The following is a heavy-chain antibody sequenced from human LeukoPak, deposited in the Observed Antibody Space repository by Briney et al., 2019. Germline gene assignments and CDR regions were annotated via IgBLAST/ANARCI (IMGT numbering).Heavy chain of an antibody. Sequence: PGGSLRLSCAASGFTFSNYAMSWVRQAPGKGLEWVSGISGSGGATYYADSVKGRFTISRDNSKNTLYLQMSGLRAEDTAVYYCAKKVITYYNGMDVWGQGTTVTVSS. CDR3: AKKVITYYNGMDV. CDR2: ISGSGGAT. D-gene: IGHD2-21*01. J-gene: IGHJ6*02. V-gene: IGHV3-23*01. CDR1: GFTFSNYA.